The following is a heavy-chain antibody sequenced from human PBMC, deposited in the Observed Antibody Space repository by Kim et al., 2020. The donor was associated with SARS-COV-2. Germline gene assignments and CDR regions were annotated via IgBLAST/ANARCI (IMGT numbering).Heavy chain of an antibody. D-gene: IGHD3-10*01. V-gene: IGHV3-23*01. CDR3: AKHPRVVRGVPGWWFDP. Sequence: VKGRFTISRDNSKNTLYLQMNSLRAEDTAVYYCAKHPRVVRGVPGWWFDPWGQGTLVTVSS. J-gene: IGHJ5*02.